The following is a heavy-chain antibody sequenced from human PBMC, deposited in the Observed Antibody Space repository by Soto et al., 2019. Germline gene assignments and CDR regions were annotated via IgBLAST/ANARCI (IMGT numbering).Heavy chain of an antibody. Sequence: GGSLRLSCAASRFTVSSNYMSWVRQAPGKGLEWVSVIYSGGSTYYADSVKGRFTISRDNSKNTLYLQMNSLRAADTAVYYCARDLGYCSGGSCYRYYYGMDVWGQGTTVTVSS. D-gene: IGHD2-15*01. CDR2: IYSGGST. CDR1: RFTVSSNY. J-gene: IGHJ6*02. V-gene: IGHV3-66*01. CDR3: ARDLGYCSGGSCYRYYYGMDV.